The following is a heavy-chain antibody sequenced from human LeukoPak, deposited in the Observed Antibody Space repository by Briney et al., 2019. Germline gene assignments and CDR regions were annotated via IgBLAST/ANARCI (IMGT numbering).Heavy chain of an antibody. J-gene: IGHJ3*02. V-gene: IGHV1-69*04. CDR2: IIPILGIA. Sequence: SVKVSCKASGGTFSSYAISWVRQAPGQGLEWMGRIIPILGIANYAQKFQGRVTITADKSTSTAYMELSSLRSEDTAVYYCARLGYCSGGSCFDAFDIWGQGTMVTVSS. D-gene: IGHD2-15*01. CDR3: ARLGYCSGGSCFDAFDI. CDR1: GGTFSSYA.